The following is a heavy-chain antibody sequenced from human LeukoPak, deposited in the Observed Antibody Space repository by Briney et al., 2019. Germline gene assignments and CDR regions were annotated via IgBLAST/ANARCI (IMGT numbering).Heavy chain of an antibody. CDR2: IYYSGST. V-gene: IGHV4-59*01. J-gene: IGHJ4*02. D-gene: IGHD4-17*01. CDR3: AREGDYDGGYFDY. Sequence: SETLSLTCTVSGGSISGYYWSWIRQPPGKGLEWIGYIYYSGSTNYNPSLKSRVTILVDTSKNQFSLKLTSVTAADTAVYYCAREGDYDGGYFDYWGQGTLVTVSS. CDR1: GGSISGYY.